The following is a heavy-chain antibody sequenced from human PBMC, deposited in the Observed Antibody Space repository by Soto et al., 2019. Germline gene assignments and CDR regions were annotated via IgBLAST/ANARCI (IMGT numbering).Heavy chain of an antibody. Sequence: PSETLSLTCTVSGGSISSSSYYWGWIRQPPGKGLEWIGSIYYSGSTYYNPSLKSRVTISVDTSKNQFSLKLSSVTAADTAVYYCARLVAAAGFRFDPWGQGTLVTVS. CDR3: ARLVAAAGFRFDP. D-gene: IGHD6-13*01. J-gene: IGHJ5*02. CDR1: GGSISSSSYY. CDR2: IYYSGST. V-gene: IGHV4-39*01.